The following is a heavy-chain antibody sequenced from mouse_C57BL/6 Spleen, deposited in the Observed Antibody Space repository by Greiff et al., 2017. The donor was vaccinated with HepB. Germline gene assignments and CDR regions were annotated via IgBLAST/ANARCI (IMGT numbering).Heavy chain of an antibody. CDR1: GFSLSTSGMG. V-gene: IGHV8-12*01. Sequence: QVTLKESGPGILQSSQTLSLTCSFSGFSLSTSGMGVSWIRQPSGKGLEWLAHIYWDDDKRYNPSLKSRLTISKDTSRNQVFLKITSVDTADTATYYCAREGYDGYLYWYFDVWGTGTTVTVSS. J-gene: IGHJ1*03. CDR2: IYWDDDK. D-gene: IGHD2-3*01. CDR3: AREGYDGYLYWYFDV.